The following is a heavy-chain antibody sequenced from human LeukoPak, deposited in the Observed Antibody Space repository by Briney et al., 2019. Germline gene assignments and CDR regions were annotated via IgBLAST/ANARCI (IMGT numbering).Heavy chain of an antibody. D-gene: IGHD3-10*01. V-gene: IGHV3-7*01. CDR2: INHDGSEK. CDR1: GFTFSNSW. CDR3: ARGTALPGVDY. J-gene: IGHJ4*02. Sequence: GGSLRLSCAASGFTFSNSWMNWFRQAPGRLEWVANINHDGSEKNYVDSVEGRFTITRDNTKKSLCLQMNSLGAEDTAVYYCARGTALPGVDYWGQGTLVIVSS.